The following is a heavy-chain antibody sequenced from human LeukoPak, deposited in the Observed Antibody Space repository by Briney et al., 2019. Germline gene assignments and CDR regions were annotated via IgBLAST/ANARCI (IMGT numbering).Heavy chain of an antibody. V-gene: IGHV3-48*01. Sequence: GGSLRLSCAASGFIFSSYSMNWVRQAPGKGLEWVSYISSSSSSIYYADAVKGRFTISRDNAKNSLYLQMNSLRAEDTAVYFCARDKGGMVPFDYWGQGTLVTVSS. CDR1: GFIFSSYS. D-gene: IGHD3-10*01. CDR3: ARDKGGMVPFDY. J-gene: IGHJ4*02. CDR2: ISSSSSSI.